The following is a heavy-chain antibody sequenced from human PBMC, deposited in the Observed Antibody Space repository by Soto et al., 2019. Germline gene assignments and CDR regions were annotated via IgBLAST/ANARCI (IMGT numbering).Heavy chain of an antibody. D-gene: IGHD6-13*01. CDR3: TRDASRDSSARGWFDP. J-gene: IGHJ5*02. V-gene: IGHV3-21*01. CDR1: GFTFRSFT. CDR2: ISSNSAYI. Sequence: PGGSLRLSCAASGFTFRSFTMNWFRQAPGKGPEWVSTISSNSAYIYYTDALRGRFTISRDNAKNSLHLQMNSLRAEDTAVYYCTRDASRDSSARGWFDPWGPGTLVTVSS.